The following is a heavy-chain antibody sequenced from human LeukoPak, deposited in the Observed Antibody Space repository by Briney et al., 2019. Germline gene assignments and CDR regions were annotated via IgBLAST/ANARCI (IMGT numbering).Heavy chain of an antibody. D-gene: IGHD3-22*01. Sequence: SETLSLTCVVYGGSFSGYFWSWIRQPPGKGLEWIGEIKHSGSTNYNPSLKSRVTISVDTSKNQFSLKLSSVTAADTAVYYCARDHLIYYYDSSVQYNWFDPWGQGTLVTVSS. CDR1: GGSFSGYF. V-gene: IGHV4-34*01. J-gene: IGHJ5*02. CDR3: ARDHLIYYYDSSVQYNWFDP. CDR2: IKHSGST.